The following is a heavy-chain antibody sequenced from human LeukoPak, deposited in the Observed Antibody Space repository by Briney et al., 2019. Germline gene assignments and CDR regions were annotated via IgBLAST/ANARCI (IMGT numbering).Heavy chain of an antibody. CDR3: ARLYRGECWFDP. D-gene: IGHD3-10*01. Sequence: SETLSLTCAVYGGSFSGYYWSWIRQPPGKGLEWIGEINHSGSTNYNPSLKSRVTISVDTSKNQFSLELSSVTAADTAVYYCARLYRGECWFDPWGQGTLVTVSS. CDR1: GGSFSGYY. J-gene: IGHJ5*02. CDR2: INHSGST. V-gene: IGHV4-34*01.